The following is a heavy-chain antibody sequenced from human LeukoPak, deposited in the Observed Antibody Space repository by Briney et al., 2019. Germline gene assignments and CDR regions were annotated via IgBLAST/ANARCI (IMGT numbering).Heavy chain of an antibody. V-gene: IGHV1-69*13. CDR1: GGTFSSYA. J-gene: IGHJ6*02. Sequence: SVKVSCKASGGTFSSYAISWVRQAPGQGLEWMGGIIPIFGTANYAQKFQGSVTITADESTSTAYMELSSLRSEDTAVYYCVSSGTIFGVVQYYYYYGMDVWGQGTTVTVSS. D-gene: IGHD3-3*01. CDR2: IIPIFGTA. CDR3: VSSGTIFGVVQYYYYYGMDV.